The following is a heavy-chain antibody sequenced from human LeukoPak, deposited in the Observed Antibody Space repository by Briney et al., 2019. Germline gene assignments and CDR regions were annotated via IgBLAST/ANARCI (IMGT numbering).Heavy chain of an antibody. CDR1: GGSFSGYY. CDR3: ARRLEGRSHSRWFDP. V-gene: IGHV4-34*01. Sequence: SETLSLTCAVYGGSFSGYYWSWIRQPPGKGLEWIGEINHSGSTNYNPSLKSRVTISVDTSKNQFSLKLSSVTAADTAVYYCARRLEGRSHSRWFDPWGQGTLVTVSS. D-gene: IGHD1-1*01. CDR2: INHSGST. J-gene: IGHJ5*02.